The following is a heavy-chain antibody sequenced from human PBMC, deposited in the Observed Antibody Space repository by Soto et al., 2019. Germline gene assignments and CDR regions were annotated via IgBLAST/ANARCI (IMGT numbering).Heavy chain of an antibody. CDR3: AREGNLGRWIQPLDS. J-gene: IGHJ4*02. CDR2: IYYSGST. Sequence: SETLSLTCTVSGGSISSGDYYWSWIRQPPGKGLEWIGYIYYSGSTYYNPSLKSRVTISVDTSKNQFSLKLIPVTTADTAVYFCAREGNLGRWIQPLDSWGQGTLVTVSS. V-gene: IGHV4-30-4*02. D-gene: IGHD2-2*03. CDR1: GGSISSGDYY.